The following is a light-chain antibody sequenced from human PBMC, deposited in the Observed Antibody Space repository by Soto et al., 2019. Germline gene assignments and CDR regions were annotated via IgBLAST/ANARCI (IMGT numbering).Light chain of an antibody. Sequence: EVVLTQSPVNLSLSPGERATLSCRASQSFRGLLAWYQQKPGQAPRLLIYDASNKATGIPARFSGSGSGTDFTLTINSLEPEDFAVYYCQQRSNWPLTFGGGTKVDIK. CDR1: QSFRGL. CDR3: QQRSNWPLT. CDR2: DAS. V-gene: IGKV3-11*01. J-gene: IGKJ4*01.